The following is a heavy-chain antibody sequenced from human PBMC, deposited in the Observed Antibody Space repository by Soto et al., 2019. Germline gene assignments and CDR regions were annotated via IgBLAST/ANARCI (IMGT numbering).Heavy chain of an antibody. CDR3: AKRIAARETWFDP. CDR2: IYYSGST. CDR1: GGSISSSSYY. D-gene: IGHD6-6*01. J-gene: IGHJ5*02. V-gene: IGHV4-39*01. Sequence: PSETLSLTCTVSGGSISSSSYYWGWIRQPPGKGLEWIGSIYYSGSTYYNPSLKSRVTISVDTSKNQFSLKLSSVTAADTAVYYCAKRIAARETWFDPWGQGTLVTVSS.